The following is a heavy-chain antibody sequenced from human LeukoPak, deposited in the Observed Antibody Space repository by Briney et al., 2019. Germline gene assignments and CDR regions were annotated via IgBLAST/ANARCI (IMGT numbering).Heavy chain of an antibody. D-gene: IGHD2-15*01. CDR2: INPNTGVT. Sequence: ASVKVSCKTSGYTFTGYYIHWVRQAPGQGLEWMGWINPNTGVTNYAQEFQGRVTMTRDTSIITAYLELSTLRSDDTAVYYCARAYCSGGRCYSPPDYWSQGTLVTVSS. J-gene: IGHJ4*02. CDR3: ARAYCSGGRCYSPPDY. V-gene: IGHV1-2*02. CDR1: GYTFTGYY.